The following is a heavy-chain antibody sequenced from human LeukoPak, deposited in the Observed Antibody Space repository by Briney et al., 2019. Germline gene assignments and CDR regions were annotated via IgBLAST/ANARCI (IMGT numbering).Heavy chain of an antibody. D-gene: IGHD6-19*01. V-gene: IGHV3-23*01. CDR2: ISGSGGST. CDR1: GFTFSSYV. Sequence: GGSLRLSCAASGFTFSSYVMSWVRQAPGKGLEWVSAISGSGGSTYYADSVKGRSTISRDNSKNTLYLQMNSLRAEDTAVYYCAKDLRQWLVSYYFDYWGQGTLVTVSS. CDR3: AKDLRQWLVSYYFDY. J-gene: IGHJ4*02.